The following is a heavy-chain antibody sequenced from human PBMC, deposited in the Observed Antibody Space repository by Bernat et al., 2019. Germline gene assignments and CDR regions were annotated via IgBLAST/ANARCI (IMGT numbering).Heavy chain of an antibody. Sequence: QLQLQESGPGLVKPSETLSLTCTVSGGSISSNSYYWGWIRQPPGKGLEWIGTIYYSGSTYYNPSLKSRVTISVDTSKNQFSLKLSSVTAADTAVYYCARHVEGRGYGDYETVDYYYTDVWGKGTSVTVSS. CDR2: IYYSGST. CDR1: GGSISSNSYY. CDR3: ARHVEGRGYGDYETVDYYYTDV. V-gene: IGHV4-39*01. D-gene: IGHD4-17*01. J-gene: IGHJ6*03.